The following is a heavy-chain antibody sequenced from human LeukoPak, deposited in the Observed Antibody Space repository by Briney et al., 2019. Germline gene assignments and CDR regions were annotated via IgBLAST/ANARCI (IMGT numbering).Heavy chain of an antibody. CDR3: ARDTRVVPAAMHGY. CDR2: ISAYNGNT. CDR1: GYTFTSYG. J-gene: IGHJ4*02. D-gene: IGHD2-2*01. Sequence: GASVKVSCKASGYTFTSYGISWVRQAPGQGLEWMGWISAYNGNTNYAQKLQGRVTMTTDTSKSTAYMELRSLRSDDTAVYYCARDTRVVPAAMHGYWGQGTLVTVSS. V-gene: IGHV1-18*01.